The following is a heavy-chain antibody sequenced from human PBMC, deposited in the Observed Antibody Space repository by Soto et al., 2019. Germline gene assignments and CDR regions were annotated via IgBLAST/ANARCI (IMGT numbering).Heavy chain of an antibody. J-gene: IGHJ4*02. Sequence: QLQLQESGPGLVKPSETLSLTCTVSGGSISSSSYYWGWIRQPPGKGLEWIGSIYYSGSTYYNPSLKSRVTLSVDTSKNQFSLKLSSVTAADTAVYYCATLLRYCSSTSCYGNFDYWGQGTLVTVSS. D-gene: IGHD2-2*01. CDR1: GGSISSSSYY. CDR2: IYYSGST. V-gene: IGHV4-39*01. CDR3: ATLLRYCSSTSCYGNFDY.